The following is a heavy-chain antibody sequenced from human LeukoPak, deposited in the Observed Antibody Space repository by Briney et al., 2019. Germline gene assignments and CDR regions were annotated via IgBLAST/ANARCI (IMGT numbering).Heavy chain of an antibody. J-gene: IGHJ3*02. CDR1: GFTVSSNY. V-gene: IGHV3-66*01. Sequence: GGSLRLSCAASGFTVSSNYMSWVRQAPGKGLEWVSVIYTGGGTYYADSVKGRFTISRDTSKTTVYLQMNSLRGDDTAIYYCAHYDFWSGHALDIWGQGTMVTVSS. CDR3: AHYDFWSGHALDI. D-gene: IGHD3-3*01. CDR2: IYTGGGT.